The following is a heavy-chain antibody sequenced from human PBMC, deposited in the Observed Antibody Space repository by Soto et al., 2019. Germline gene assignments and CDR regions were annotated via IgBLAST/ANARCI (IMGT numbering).Heavy chain of an antibody. CDR2: IDPSDSYT. J-gene: IGHJ6*02. V-gene: IGHV5-10-1*01. CDR1: GYSFTSYW. CDR3: ARQKDQLDYYGMDV. D-gene: IGHD6-6*01. Sequence: LGKSMKISCQGAGYSFTSYWISWMRKMPGKGLVWMGRIDPSDSYTNYSPSCQGHVIISADKSISTAYLQWSSLKASDTAMYYCARQKDQLDYYGMDVWGQGTTVTVSS.